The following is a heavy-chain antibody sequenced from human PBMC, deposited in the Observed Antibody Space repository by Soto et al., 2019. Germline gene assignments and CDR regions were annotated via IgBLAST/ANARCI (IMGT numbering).Heavy chain of an antibody. Sequence: GGSLRLSCVVSGFTFSSYSMNWVRQAPGKGLEWVSYIGSSSHTLYYADSVKGRFTISRDNAKDSLFLQMNSLRDEDTAVYYCARDGGTIDYWGQGTLVTVSS. CDR3: ARDGGTIDY. V-gene: IGHV3-48*02. D-gene: IGHD1-7*01. CDR1: GFTFSSYS. CDR2: IGSSSHTL. J-gene: IGHJ4*02.